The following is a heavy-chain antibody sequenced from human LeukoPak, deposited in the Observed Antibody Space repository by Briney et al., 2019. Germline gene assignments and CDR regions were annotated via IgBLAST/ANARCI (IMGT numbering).Heavy chain of an antibody. Sequence: SESLSLTCTVSGGSISSGGYYWSWIRQHPGKGLEWFGYIYYSGSTYYNPSLKSRVTISVDTSKNQFSLKLSSVTAADTPVYYCARLYCSGGSCYYGIDYWGQGTLVTVSS. CDR3: ARLYCSGGSCYYGIDY. J-gene: IGHJ4*02. V-gene: IGHV4-31*03. CDR1: GGSISSGGYY. D-gene: IGHD2-15*01. CDR2: IYYSGST.